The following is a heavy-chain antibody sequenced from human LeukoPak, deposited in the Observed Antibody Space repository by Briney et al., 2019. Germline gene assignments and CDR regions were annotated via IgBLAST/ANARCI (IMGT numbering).Heavy chain of an antibody. J-gene: IGHJ3*02. D-gene: IGHD1-26*01. CDR3: ANLGIVGAHYDAFDI. Sequence: GGSLRLSCTASGFTFSSYGMHWVRQAPGEGLEWVAFIRYDGSNKYYADSVKGRFTISRDNSKNTLYLQMNSLRAEDTAVYYCANLGIVGAHYDAFDIWGQGTMVTVSS. CDR2: IRYDGSNK. V-gene: IGHV3-30*02. CDR1: GFTFSSYG.